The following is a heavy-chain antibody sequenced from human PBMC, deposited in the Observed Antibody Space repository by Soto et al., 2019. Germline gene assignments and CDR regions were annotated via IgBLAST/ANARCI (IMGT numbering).Heavy chain of an antibody. J-gene: IGHJ6*02. Sequence: ASVKVSCKASGYTFTSYYMHWVRQAPGQGLEWMGIINPSGGSTSYAQKFQGRVTMTRDTSTSTVYMELSSLRSEDTAVYYCARESPQPGGSGSYYNMPHYYYGMGVWGQGTTVTVSS. CDR1: GYTFTSYY. V-gene: IGHV1-46*01. D-gene: IGHD3-10*01. CDR2: INPSGGST. CDR3: ARESPQPGGSGSYYNMPHYYYGMGV.